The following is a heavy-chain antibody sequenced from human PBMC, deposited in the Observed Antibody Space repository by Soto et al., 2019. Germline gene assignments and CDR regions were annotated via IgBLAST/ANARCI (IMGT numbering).Heavy chain of an antibody. V-gene: IGHV2-5*02. CDR3: THFNSKYRGYYFDY. CDR2: VYWDDDK. D-gene: IGHD5-18*01. CDR1: GFSLSTTGVG. J-gene: IGHJ4*02. Sequence: QITLKESGITLVKPTQTLALTCTFSGFSLSTTGVGVGWIRQPPGKALEWLALVYWDDDKRYSPSLKSRLTIIRDTSKNLVVLTMTDMDPVDTATYYCTHFNSKYRGYYFDYWGQGPPVTVSS.